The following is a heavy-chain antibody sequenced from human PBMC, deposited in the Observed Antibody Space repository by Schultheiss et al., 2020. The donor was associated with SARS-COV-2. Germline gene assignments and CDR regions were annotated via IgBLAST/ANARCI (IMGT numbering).Heavy chain of an antibody. CDR2: ISYDGSNK. J-gene: IGHJ4*02. Sequence: GGSLRLSCAASGFTFSSYAMHWVRQAPGKGLEWVAVISYDGSNKYYADSVKGRFTISRDNSKNTLYLQMNSLRAEDTAVYYCARGAGFRGVLDYLGQGTLVTVSS. CDR1: GFTFSSYA. V-gene: IGHV3-30*04. CDR3: ARGAGFRGVLDY. D-gene: IGHD3-10*01.